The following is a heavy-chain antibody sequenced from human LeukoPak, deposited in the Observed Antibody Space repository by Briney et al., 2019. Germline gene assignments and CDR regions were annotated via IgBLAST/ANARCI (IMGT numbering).Heavy chain of an antibody. CDR1: GGSISSSSYY. CDR3: ARGDKVSWFDP. D-gene: IGHD2-21*01. J-gene: IGHJ5*02. V-gene: IGHV4-39*07. Sequence: PSETLSLTCTVSGGSISSSSYYWGWIRQPPGKGLEWIGSIYYSGSTNYNPSLKSRVTISVDTSKNQFSLKLSSVTAADTAVYYCARGDKVSWFDPWGQGTLVTVSS. CDR2: IYYSGST.